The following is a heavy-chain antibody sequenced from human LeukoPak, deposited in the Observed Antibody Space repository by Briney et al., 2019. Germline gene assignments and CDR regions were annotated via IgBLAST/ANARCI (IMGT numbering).Heavy chain of an antibody. CDR2: ISDTSQTI. J-gene: IGHJ4*02. Sequence: GGSVRLSCEASGFTFGDYFMTWIRQAPGKGLEWLSYISDTSQTIYYADSVRGRFTVSRDNAKRSLFLQMNSLRVDDTAVYYCSRRGWGSYSQDHWGQGTLVTVSA. V-gene: IGHV3-11*04. CDR3: SRRGWGSYSQDH. D-gene: IGHD3-16*01. CDR1: GFTFGDYF.